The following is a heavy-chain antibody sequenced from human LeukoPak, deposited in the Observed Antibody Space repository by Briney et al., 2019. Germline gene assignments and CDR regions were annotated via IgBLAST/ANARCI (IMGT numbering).Heavy chain of an antibody. V-gene: IGHV4-39*01. J-gene: IGHJ4*02. CDR2: IYYSGST. Sequence: SETLSLTCTVSGGSISSSSYYWGWIRQPPGKGLEWIGSIYYSGSTYYNPSLKSRVTISVDTSKNQFSLKLSSVTAADTAVYYCARWVEYYYDSSGYPIDYWGQGTLVTVSS. D-gene: IGHD3-22*01. CDR1: GGSISSSSYY. CDR3: ARWVEYYYDSSGYPIDY.